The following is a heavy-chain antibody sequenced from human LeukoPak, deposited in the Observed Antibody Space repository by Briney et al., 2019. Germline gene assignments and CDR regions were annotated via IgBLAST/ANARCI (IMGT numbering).Heavy chain of an antibody. CDR3: ARGGTRGYSYGPFDY. CDR1: GFTFSSYE. CDR2: ISSSGSTI. J-gene: IGHJ4*02. D-gene: IGHD5-18*01. Sequence: PGGSLRLSCAASGFTFSSYEMNWVRQAPGKGLEWVSYISSSGSTIYYADSVKGRFTIPRDNAKNSLYLQMNSLRAEDTAVYYCARGGTRGYSYGPFDYWGQGTLVTVSS. V-gene: IGHV3-48*03.